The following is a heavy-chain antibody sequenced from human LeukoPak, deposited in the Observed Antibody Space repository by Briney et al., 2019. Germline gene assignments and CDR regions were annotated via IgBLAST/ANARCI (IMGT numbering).Heavy chain of an antibody. V-gene: IGHV3-21*01. D-gene: IGHD2-2*02. Sequence: GGSLRLSCSASGFTFSSYSMNWVRQAPGKGLEWVSSISSSSSYIYYADSVKGRFTISRDNAKNSLHLQMNSLRAEDTAVYYCASVGYCSSTSCYIYYFDYWGQGTLVTVSS. J-gene: IGHJ4*02. CDR1: GFTFSSYS. CDR3: ASVGYCSSTSCYIYYFDY. CDR2: ISSSSSYI.